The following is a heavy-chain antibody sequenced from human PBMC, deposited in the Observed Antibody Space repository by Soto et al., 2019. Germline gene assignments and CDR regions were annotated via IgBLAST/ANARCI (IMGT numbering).Heavy chain of an antibody. CDR3: ASSLRPRDLDY. CDR2: IIPILGIA. D-gene: IGHD2-15*01. J-gene: IGHJ4*02. Sequence: QVQLVQSGAEVKKPGSSVKVSCKASGGTFSSYTISWVRQAPGQGLEWMGRIIPILGIANYAQKLQGRVTITADKSTGKAYMEMSSLRSEDTAGYYCASSLRPRDLDYWGQGTLVTVT. V-gene: IGHV1-69*02. CDR1: GGTFSSYT.